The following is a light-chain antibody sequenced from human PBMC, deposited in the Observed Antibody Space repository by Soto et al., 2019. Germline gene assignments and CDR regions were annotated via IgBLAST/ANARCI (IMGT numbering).Light chain of an antibody. CDR2: GVS. V-gene: IGKV3-15*01. Sequence: EIVLTQSPATLSVSPGERVTLSCRASESLSYFLAWYQHKPGQSPRLLIYGVSPRVAGVPSRFSGGGSATDCTLPISSLQSEDFAVYSCQGYNDWPLAFGQGTKLEI. CDR3: QGYNDWPLA. CDR1: ESLSYF. J-gene: IGKJ2*01.